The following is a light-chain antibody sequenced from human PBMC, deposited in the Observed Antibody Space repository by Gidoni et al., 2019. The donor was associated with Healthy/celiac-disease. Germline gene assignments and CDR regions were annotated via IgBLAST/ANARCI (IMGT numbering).Light chain of an antibody. V-gene: IGKV1-39*01. J-gene: IGKJ2*01. CDR2: AAS. CDR3: QQSYSTPYT. Sequence: ASVGDRVTITCRASQSISSYLNWYQQKPGKDPKLLIYAASSLQSGAESRFSGSGSGTDLTLTIRSLQPEDFAPYYCQQSYSTPYTFGQGTKLEIK. CDR1: QSISSY.